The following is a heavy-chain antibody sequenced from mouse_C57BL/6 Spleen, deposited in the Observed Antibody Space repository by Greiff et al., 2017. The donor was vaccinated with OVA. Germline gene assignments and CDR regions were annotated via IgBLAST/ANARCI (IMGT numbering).Heavy chain of an antibody. CDR1: GYTFTDYE. V-gene: IGHV1-15*01. D-gene: IGHD1-1*01. Sequence: VQLQESGAELVRPGASVTLSCKASGYTFTDYEMHWVKQTPVHGLEWIGAIDPETGGTAYNQKFKGKAILTADKSSSTAYMELRSLTSEDSAVYYCTSYYGSSYYYWGQGTTLTVSS. CDR2: IDPETGGT. CDR3: TSYYGSSYYY. J-gene: IGHJ2*01.